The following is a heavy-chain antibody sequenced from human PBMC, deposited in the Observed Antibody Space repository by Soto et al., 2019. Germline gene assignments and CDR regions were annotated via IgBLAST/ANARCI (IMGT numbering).Heavy chain of an antibody. D-gene: IGHD2-2*01. V-gene: IGHV1-69*08. CDR3: ARDSGNQLLIDY. Sequence: QVQLVQSGAEVKKPGSSVRVSCKASGDTFSTYTISWVRQAPGQGFEWLGRSIPILDVANYAQSFQGRVTITGDKSTSTAYMELNSLRSEDTAVYYCARDSGNQLLIDYWGQGTLVTVSS. J-gene: IGHJ4*02. CDR2: SIPILDVA. CDR1: GDTFSTYT.